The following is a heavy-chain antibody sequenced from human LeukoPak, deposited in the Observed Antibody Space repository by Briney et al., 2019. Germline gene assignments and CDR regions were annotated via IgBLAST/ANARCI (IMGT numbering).Heavy chain of an antibody. D-gene: IGHD4-23*01. J-gene: IGHJ5*02. CDR1: GGSISSYY. CDR3: AAGGGNTGWFDP. CDR2: IYYSGST. Sequence: SETLSLTCTVSGGSISSYYWSRIRQPPGKGLEWIGYIYYSGSTNYNPSLKSRVTISVDTSKNQFSLKLSSVTAADTAVYYCAAGGGNTGWFDPWGQGTLVTVSS. V-gene: IGHV4-59*01.